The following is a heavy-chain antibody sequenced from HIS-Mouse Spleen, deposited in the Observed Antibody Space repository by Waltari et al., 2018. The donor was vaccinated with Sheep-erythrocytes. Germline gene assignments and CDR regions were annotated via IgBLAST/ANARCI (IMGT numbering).Heavy chain of an antibody. J-gene: IGHJ4*02. V-gene: IGHV3-53*01. CDR1: GFTVRSNY. CDR3: ARMTYGGYYFDY. CDR2: IYSGGST. D-gene: IGHD5-12*01. Sequence: CPASGFTVRSNYMSWVRQAPGKGLEWVSVIYSGGSTYYADSVKGRFTISRDNSKNTLYLQMNSLRAEDTAVYYCARMTYGGYYFDYWGQGTLVTVSS.